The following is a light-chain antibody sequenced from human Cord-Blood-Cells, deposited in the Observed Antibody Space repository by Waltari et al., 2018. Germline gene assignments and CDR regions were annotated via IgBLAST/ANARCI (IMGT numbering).Light chain of an antibody. V-gene: IGLV2-23*01. CDR2: EGS. J-gene: IGLJ1*01. CDR1: SSDVGSYTL. Sequence: QSALTQPASVSGSPGQSLTISCTGTSSDVGSYTLVSWYQQHPGKAPQPMIYEGSKRPSGVSNRFSGSKSGNTASRTISGLQAEDEADYYCCSYAGYVFGTGTKVTVL. CDR3: CSYAGYV.